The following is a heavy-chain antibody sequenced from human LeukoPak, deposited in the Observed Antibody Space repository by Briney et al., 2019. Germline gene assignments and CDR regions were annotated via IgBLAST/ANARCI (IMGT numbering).Heavy chain of an antibody. J-gene: IGHJ4*02. CDR2: IYYSGNT. V-gene: IGHV4-30-4*01. CDR1: GGSISSGDYY. D-gene: IGHD3-22*01. Sequence: SQTLSLTCTVSGGSISSGDYYWSWIRQPPGKGLEWIGYIYYSGNTYYNPSLKSRVTISVDTSKNQFSLRLSSVTAADTAVYYCARQYDSSGSYWYFDYWGQGTLVTVSS. CDR3: ARQYDSSGSYWYFDY.